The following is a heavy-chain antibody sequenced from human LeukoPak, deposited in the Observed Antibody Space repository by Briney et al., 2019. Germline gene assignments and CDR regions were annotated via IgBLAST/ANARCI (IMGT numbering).Heavy chain of an antibody. V-gene: IGHV3-33*01. D-gene: IGHD6-19*01. J-gene: IGHJ4*02. Sequence: PGGSLRLSCAASGFTFSSYGMHWVRQAPGKGLEWVAVIWYDGSNKYYADSVKGRFTISRDNSKNTLYLQMNSLRAEDTAVYYCARDGVVVAAAYYFDDWGQGTLVTVSS. CDR3: ARDGVVVAAAYYFDD. CDR2: IWYDGSNK. CDR1: GFTFSSYG.